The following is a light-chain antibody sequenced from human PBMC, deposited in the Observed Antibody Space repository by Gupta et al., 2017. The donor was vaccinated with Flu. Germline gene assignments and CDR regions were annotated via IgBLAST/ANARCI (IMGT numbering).Light chain of an antibody. V-gene: IGKV1-5*03. Sequence: DIQPTQSPSLVSASVGDRVTITCRASQRISEWLAWYQQKPGKAPKLLIYKASTLEGGVPSRFSGSGSGTEFTLTISSLQPDDVATYYCQQYNSYSYTFAQGTKLEIK. CDR2: KAS. J-gene: IGKJ2*01. CDR1: QRISEW. CDR3: QQYNSYSYT.